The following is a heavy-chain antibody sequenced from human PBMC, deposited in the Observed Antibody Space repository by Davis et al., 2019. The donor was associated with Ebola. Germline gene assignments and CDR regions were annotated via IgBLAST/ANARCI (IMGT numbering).Heavy chain of an antibody. CDR1: GFTVSSNY. Sequence: GGSLRLSCAASGFTVSSNYMSWVRQAPGKGLEWVAVISYDGTDKYYADSLRGRFTISRDDSKNTVYLQMNTLRAEDTAVYYCARDRQRYSSSYSYYMDVWGKGTTVTVSS. V-gene: IGHV3-30*03. D-gene: IGHD6-19*01. J-gene: IGHJ6*03. CDR3: ARDRQRYSSSYSYYMDV. CDR2: ISYDGTDK.